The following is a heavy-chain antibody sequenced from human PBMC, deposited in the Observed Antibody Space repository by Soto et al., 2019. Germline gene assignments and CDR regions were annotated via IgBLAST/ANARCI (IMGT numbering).Heavy chain of an antibody. CDR1: GFTFSSYA. D-gene: IGHD3-3*01. V-gene: IGHV3-23*01. J-gene: IGHJ4*02. CDR2: ISGSGGST. Sequence: GGSMRLSCAASGFTFSSYAMSWVRQAPGKGLEWVSAISGSGGSTYYADSVKGRFTISRDNSKNTLYLQMNSLRAEDTAVYYCAKDQYYDFWSGYPILDYWGQGTLVTVSS. CDR3: AKDQYYDFWSGYPILDY.